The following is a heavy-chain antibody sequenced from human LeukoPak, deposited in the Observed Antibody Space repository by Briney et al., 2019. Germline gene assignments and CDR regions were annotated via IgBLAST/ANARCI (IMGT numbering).Heavy chain of an antibody. J-gene: IGHJ4*02. CDR3: ARRADSSGWYYFDY. V-gene: IGHV4-39*01. D-gene: IGHD6-19*01. Sequence: PSETLSLTCTVSGGSISSSSYYWGWIRQPPWKGLEWIGSIYYSGSTYYNPSLKSRVTISVDTSKNQFSLKLSSVTAADTAVYYCARRADSSGWYYFDYWGQGTLVTVSS. CDR1: GGSISSSSYY. CDR2: IYYSGST.